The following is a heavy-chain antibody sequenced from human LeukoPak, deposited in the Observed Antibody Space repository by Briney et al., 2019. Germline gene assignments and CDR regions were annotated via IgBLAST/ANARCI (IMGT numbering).Heavy chain of an antibody. CDR2: IYYSGST. V-gene: IGHV4-59*08. CDR3: ARRVHCSGGSCYLDY. J-gene: IGHJ4*02. Sequence: PSETLSLTCTVSGGSISSYYWSGIRQPPGKGLEWIGYIYYSGSTTYNPSLKSRVTISVDTSKNQFSLKLSSVTAADTAVYYCARRVHCSGGSCYLDYWGQGTLVTVSS. D-gene: IGHD2-15*01. CDR1: GGSISSYY.